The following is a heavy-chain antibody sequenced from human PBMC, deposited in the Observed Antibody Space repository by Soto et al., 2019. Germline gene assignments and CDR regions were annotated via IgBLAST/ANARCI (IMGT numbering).Heavy chain of an antibody. CDR2: IYSGGST. CDR3: ARVGNYYDSSGISP. V-gene: IGHV3-53*01. CDR1: GFTVSGNY. D-gene: IGHD3-22*01. J-gene: IGHJ5*02. Sequence: GGSLRLSCAASGFTVSGNYMSWVRQAPGKGLEWVSVIYSGGSTYYADSVKGRFTISRDNSKNTLYLQMNSLRAEDTAVYYCARVGNYYDSSGISPWGQGTLVTVSS.